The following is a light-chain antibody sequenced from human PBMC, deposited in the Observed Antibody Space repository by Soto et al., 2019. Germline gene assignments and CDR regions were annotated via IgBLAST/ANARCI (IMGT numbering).Light chain of an antibody. CDR1: QSVSNNY. CDR2: GAS. CDR3: QQYDSPPRT. J-gene: IGKJ1*01. V-gene: IGKV3-20*01. Sequence: EIVLTQSPGTLSLSPGERATLSCRASQSVSNNYLAWYQQKPGQAPRLVIYGASSRATGIPDRFSGSGSGTDFTLTISRLEPEDFAVYFCQQYDSPPRTFGQGTKVEIK.